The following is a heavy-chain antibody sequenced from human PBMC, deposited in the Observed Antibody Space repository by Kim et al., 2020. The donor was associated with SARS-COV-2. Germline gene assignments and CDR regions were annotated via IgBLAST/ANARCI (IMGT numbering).Heavy chain of an antibody. CDR1: NGSISSSGYY. V-gene: IGHV4-39*07. D-gene: IGHD3-16*01. CDR3: VGDLRGAYYFDH. Sequence: SETLSLTCTVSNGSISSSGYYWGWIRQPPGKGLEWIGSIYYSGSTYYNPSLKSRVAISLATSKNQFSLNLTSVTAADTAIYYCVGDLRGAYYFDHWGQG. J-gene: IGHJ4*02. CDR2: IYYSGST.